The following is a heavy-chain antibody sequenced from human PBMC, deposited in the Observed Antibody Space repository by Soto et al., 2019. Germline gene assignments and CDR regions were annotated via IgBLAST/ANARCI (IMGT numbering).Heavy chain of an antibody. D-gene: IGHD3-10*01. V-gene: IGHV3-30-3*01. Sequence: QVQLVESGGGVVQPGRSLRLSCAASGFTFSSYAMHWVRQAPGKGLEWVAVISYDGSNKYYADSVKGRFTISRDNSKNTLYLQMNSLRAEYTAVYYCARDLSIAALCAYGSGSYYCGTARDYYGMDVWGQGTTVTVSS. CDR2: ISYDGSNK. CDR3: ARDLSIAALCAYGSGSYYCGTARDYYGMDV. CDR1: GFTFSSYA. J-gene: IGHJ6*02.